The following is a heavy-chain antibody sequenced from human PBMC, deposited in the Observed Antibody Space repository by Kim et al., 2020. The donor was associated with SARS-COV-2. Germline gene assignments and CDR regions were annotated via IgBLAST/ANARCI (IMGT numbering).Heavy chain of an antibody. J-gene: IGHJ4*02. V-gene: IGHV3-33*01. CDR3: ARDTAMVYYFDY. Sequence: YYADSGKGRLTISRDNSKNTLYLQMNSLRAEDTAVYYCARDTAMVYYFDYWGQGTLVTVSS. D-gene: IGHD5-18*01.